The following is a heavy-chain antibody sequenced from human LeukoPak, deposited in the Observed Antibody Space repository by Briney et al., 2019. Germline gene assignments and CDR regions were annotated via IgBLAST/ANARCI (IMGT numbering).Heavy chain of an antibody. Sequence: GGSLRLSCAASGFTFSGSAMHWVRQASGKGLEWVGRIRRKANNYATAYAASVKGRFTISRDDSKNTAYRQMNSLKTEDTAVYYCTRHLTIVGATPFDYWGQGTLVTVSS. V-gene: IGHV3-73*01. J-gene: IGHJ4*02. CDR1: GFTFSGSA. CDR3: TRHLTIVGATPFDY. D-gene: IGHD1-26*01. CDR2: IRRKANNYAT.